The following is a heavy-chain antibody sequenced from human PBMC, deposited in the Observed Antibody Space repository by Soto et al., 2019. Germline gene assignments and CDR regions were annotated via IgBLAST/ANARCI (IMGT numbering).Heavy chain of an antibody. D-gene: IGHD2-2*01. J-gene: IGHJ5*02. CDR2: IKQDGSER. CDR1: GFIFSENW. CDR3: ARYHFGGYAFDP. V-gene: IGHV3-7*04. Sequence: PGGSLRLSCVGYGFIFSENWMSWVRQAPGKGLEWVTNIKQDGSERRYADSVEGRFSISRDNAKNSLYLQMNSLVAEDTATYYCARYHFGGYAFDPWGQGT.